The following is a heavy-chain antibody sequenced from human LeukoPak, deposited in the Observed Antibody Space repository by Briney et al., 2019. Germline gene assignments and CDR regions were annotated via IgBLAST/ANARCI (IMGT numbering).Heavy chain of an antibody. Sequence: GGSLRLSCAASGFTFSSYWMSWVRQAPGKGLEWVANIKQDGGEKFYVDSVKGRFTISRDNAKNSLYLQMNSLRPEDTAVYYCAGRGDGNLYYFDHWGQGTLVTASS. CDR3: AGRGDGNLYYFDH. CDR2: IKQDGGEK. D-gene: IGHD5-24*01. J-gene: IGHJ4*02. CDR1: GFTFSSYW. V-gene: IGHV3-7*04.